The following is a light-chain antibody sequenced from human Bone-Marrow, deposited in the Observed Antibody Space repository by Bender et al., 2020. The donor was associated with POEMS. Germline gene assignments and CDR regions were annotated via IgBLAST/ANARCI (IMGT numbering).Light chain of an antibody. CDR1: SSDVGSYNL. V-gene: IGLV2-14*02. CDR3: SSYTSKSTRV. CDR2: EVT. Sequence: QSALTQPASVSGSPGQSITISCTGTSSDVGSYNLVSWNQLHPGKIPKLMIFEVTNRPSGVSNRFSGSKSGNTASLTISGLQAEDEADYYCSSYTSKSTRVFGTGTKVTVL. J-gene: IGLJ1*01.